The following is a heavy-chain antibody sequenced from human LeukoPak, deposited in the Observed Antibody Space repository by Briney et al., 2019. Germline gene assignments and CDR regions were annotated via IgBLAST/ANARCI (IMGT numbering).Heavy chain of an antibody. CDR1: GGSFSGYY. D-gene: IGHD3-9*01. J-gene: IGHJ4*02. V-gene: IGHV4-34*01. CDR2: INHSGST. Sequence: SETLSLTCAVYGGSFSGYYWSWIRQPPGKGLEWIGEINHSGSTYYNPSLKSRLTISLDTSKNQFFLKLSSVTAADTAVYYCARLDDLSTGYYISPPHLFDYWGQGTLVTVSS. CDR3: ARLDDLSTGYYISPPHLFDY.